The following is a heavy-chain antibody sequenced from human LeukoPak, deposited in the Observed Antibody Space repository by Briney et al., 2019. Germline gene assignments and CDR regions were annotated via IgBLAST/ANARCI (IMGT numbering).Heavy chain of an antibody. CDR3: ARVLEEYSSPSSPYYYYYMDV. D-gene: IGHD6-6*01. CDR1: GYTFTSYG. CDR2: ISAYNGNT. J-gene: IGHJ6*03. Sequence: ASVKVSCKASGYTFTSYGISWVRQAPGQGLEWMGWISAYNGNTNYAQKLQGRVTMTTDTSTSTAYMELRSLRSHDTAVYYCARVLEEYSSPSSPYYYYYMDVWGKGTTVTVSS. V-gene: IGHV1-18*01.